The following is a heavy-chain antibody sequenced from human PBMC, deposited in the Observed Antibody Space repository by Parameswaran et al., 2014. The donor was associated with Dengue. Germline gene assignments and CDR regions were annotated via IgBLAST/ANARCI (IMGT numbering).Heavy chain of an antibody. Sequence: WIRQPPGKALEWLAHIFSNDEKSYSTSLKSRLTISKDTSKSQVVLTMTNMDPVDTATYYCARIREDYDSSGYYSWPNDYWGQGTLVTVSS. CDR2: IFSNDEK. V-gene: IGHV2-26*01. D-gene: IGHD3-22*01. J-gene: IGHJ4*02. CDR3: ARIREDYDSSGYYSWPNDY.